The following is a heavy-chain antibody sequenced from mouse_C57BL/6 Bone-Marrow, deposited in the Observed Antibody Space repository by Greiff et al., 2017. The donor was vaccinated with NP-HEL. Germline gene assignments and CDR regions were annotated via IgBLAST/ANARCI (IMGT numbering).Heavy chain of an antibody. CDR1: GFSLTSYG. V-gene: IGHV2-5*01. D-gene: IGHD1-1*01. CDR2: IWRGGST. J-gene: IGHJ4*01. CDR3: AKIIYYYGSSYGYYAMDY. Sequence: VMLVESGPGLVQPSQSLSITCTVYGFSLTSYGVHWVRQSPGKGLEWLGVIWRGGSTDYNAAFMSRLSITKDNSKSQVFFKMNSLQADDTAIYYCAKIIYYYGSSYGYYAMDYWGQGTSVTVSS.